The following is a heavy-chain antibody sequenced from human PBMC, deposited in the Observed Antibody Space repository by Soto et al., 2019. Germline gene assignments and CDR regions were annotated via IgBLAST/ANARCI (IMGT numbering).Heavy chain of an antibody. CDR2: IYPGDSDT. Sequence: PGESLKISCKGSGYSFTSYWIGWVRQMPGKGLEWMGIIYPGDSDTRYSPSFQGHVTISADKSISTAYLQWSSLRASDTAMYYCARPSRVATYYYYYYGMDVWGQGTTVTVSS. CDR3: ARPSRVATYYYYYYGMDV. V-gene: IGHV5-51*01. CDR1: GYSFTSYW. J-gene: IGHJ6*02.